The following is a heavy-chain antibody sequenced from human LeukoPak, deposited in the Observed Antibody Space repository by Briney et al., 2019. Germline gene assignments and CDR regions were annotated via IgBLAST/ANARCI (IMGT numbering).Heavy chain of an antibody. V-gene: IGHV3-23*01. CDR2: ISGNGVNT. J-gene: IGHJ4*02. CDR3: ARKLYYYDSSGHALDY. D-gene: IGHD3-22*01. CDR1: GHTFSSYA. Sequence: PGGSLRLSCAASGHTFSSYALSWVRQAPGKGLEWVSGISGNGVNTDYADPVKGRFTISRDNSKNTLYLQMNSLRAEDTAVYYCARKLYYYDSSGHALDYWGQGTLVTVSS.